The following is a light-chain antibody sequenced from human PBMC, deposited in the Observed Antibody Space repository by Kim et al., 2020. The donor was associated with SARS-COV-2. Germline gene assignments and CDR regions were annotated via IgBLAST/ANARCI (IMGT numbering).Light chain of an antibody. Sequence: QPVLTQSPSASASLGASVKLTCTLSSGHSSYDIAWHQQRPEKGPRYLMKLNSDGRHSKGDGIPDRFSGSSSGAERYLTISSLQSEDEADYYCQTWGTGIRVFGGGTQLTVL. V-gene: IGLV4-69*01. CDR2: LNSDGRH. CDR3: QTWGTGIRV. CDR1: SGHSSYD. J-gene: IGLJ3*02.